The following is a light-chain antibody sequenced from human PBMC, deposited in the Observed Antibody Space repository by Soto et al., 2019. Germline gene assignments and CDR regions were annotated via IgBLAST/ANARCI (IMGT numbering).Light chain of an antibody. Sequence: QSALTQPASVSGSPGQSIASSCTGTSSDVDTNNYVSWYQQHPGKAPKLMIYEVINRPPGVSDRFSGSKSGNTASLTISGLQAEDEADYYCSSYTSSILHVFGTGTKVTVL. J-gene: IGLJ1*01. CDR3: SSYTSSILHV. V-gene: IGLV2-14*01. CDR1: SSDVDTNNY. CDR2: EVI.